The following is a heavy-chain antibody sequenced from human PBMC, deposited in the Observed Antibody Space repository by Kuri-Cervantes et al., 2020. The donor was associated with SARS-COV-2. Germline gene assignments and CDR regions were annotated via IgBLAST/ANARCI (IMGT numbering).Heavy chain of an antibody. V-gene: IGHV4-34*01. J-gene: IGHJ6*02. Sequence: SETLSLTCAVYGGSFSGYYWSWIRQPPGKGLEWIGEINHSGSTNYNPSLKSRVTISVDTSKNQFSLKLSSVTAADTAVYYCARVRVGGVDVWGQGTTVTVSS. CDR1: GGSFSGYY. CDR2: INHSGST. CDR3: ARVRVGGVDV.